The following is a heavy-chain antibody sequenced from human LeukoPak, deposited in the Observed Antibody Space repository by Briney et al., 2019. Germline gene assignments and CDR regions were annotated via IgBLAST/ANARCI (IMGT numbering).Heavy chain of an antibody. CDR3: ARGAYCSSTSCYREDSFDY. D-gene: IGHD2-2*01. J-gene: IGHJ4*02. V-gene: IGHV1-2*02. CDR2: INPNSGGT. CDR1: GYTFTGYY. Sequence: GASVKVSCKASGYTFTGYYMHWVRQAPGQGLEWMGWINPNSGGTNYAQKFQGRVTMTRDTSISTAYMELSRLRSDDTAVYYCARGAYCSSTSCYREDSFDYWSQGTLVTVSS.